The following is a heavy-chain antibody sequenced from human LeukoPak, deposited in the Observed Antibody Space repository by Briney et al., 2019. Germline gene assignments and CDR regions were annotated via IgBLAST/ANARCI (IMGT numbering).Heavy chain of an antibody. J-gene: IGHJ4*02. CDR2: ISSSSSYI. Sequence: GGSLRLSCAASGFTFSSYSMNWVRQAPGKGLEWVSSISSSSSYIYYADSVKGRFTISRDNAKSSLYLQMNSLRAEDTAVYYCARRYSSSSEKSYYFDYWGQGTLVTVSS. CDR1: GFTFSSYS. V-gene: IGHV3-21*01. CDR3: ARRYSSSSEKSYYFDY. D-gene: IGHD6-6*01.